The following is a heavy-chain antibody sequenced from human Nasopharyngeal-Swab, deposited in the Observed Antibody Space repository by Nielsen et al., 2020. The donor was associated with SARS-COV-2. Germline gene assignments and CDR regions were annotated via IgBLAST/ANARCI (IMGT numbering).Heavy chain of an antibody. Sequence: WIRQPPGKGLEWVSSISSSSSYIYYADSVKGRFTISRDNAKNSLYLQMNSLRAEDTAVYYCARDRYSSSSAFDYWGQGTLVTVSS. CDR3: ARDRYSSSSAFDY. D-gene: IGHD6-6*01. J-gene: IGHJ4*02. CDR2: ISSSSSYI. V-gene: IGHV3-21*01.